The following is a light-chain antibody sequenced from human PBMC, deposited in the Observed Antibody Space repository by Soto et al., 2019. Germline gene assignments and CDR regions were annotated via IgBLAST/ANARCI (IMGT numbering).Light chain of an antibody. J-gene: IGKJ5*01. V-gene: IGKV1-33*01. CDR1: QDVSNY. CDR3: QQYSNLIT. CDR2: DAS. Sequence: DIQITQPPSSLSSSVGDRFTITCQASQDVSNYLNWYQQKLGKAPKLLIYDASNLETGVPSRFSGSGSGTYFSFTISSLQPEDFATYYCQQYSNLITFGQGTRLQIK.